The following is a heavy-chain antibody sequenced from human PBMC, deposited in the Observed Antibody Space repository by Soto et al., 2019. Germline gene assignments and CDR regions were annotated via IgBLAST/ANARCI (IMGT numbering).Heavy chain of an antibody. CDR2: ISYDGSNK. CDR3: AKDLRVIAVAPRGAFDI. V-gene: IGHV3-30*18. CDR1: GFTFSSYG. J-gene: IGHJ3*02. Sequence: GGSLRLSCAASGFTFSSYGMHWVRQAPGKGLEWVAVISYDGSNKYYADSVKGRFTISRGNSKNTLYLQMNSLRAEDTAVYYCAKDLRVIAVAPRGAFDIWGQGTMVTVSS. D-gene: IGHD6-19*01.